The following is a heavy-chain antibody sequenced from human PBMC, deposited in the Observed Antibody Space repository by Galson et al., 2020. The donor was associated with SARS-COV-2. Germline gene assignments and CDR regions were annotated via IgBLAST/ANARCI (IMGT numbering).Heavy chain of an antibody. J-gene: IGHJ5*02. Sequence: ASVQVTCKVSGYTLTELSMHWVRQAPAKGLEWMGGFDPEDGETTYAQKFQGRVTMTEDTATDTAYMDLSSLRSEDTAVDYCATIAYCGGDWYWGGFDPGGQGTLVTVSS. D-gene: IGHD2-21*02. CDR3: ATIAYCGGDWYWGGFDP. CDR1: GYTLTELS. CDR2: FDPEDGET. V-gene: IGHV1-24*01.